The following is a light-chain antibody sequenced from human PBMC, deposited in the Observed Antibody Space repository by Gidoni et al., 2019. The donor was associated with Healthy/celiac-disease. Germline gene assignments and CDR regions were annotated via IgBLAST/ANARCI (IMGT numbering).Light chain of an antibody. CDR3: QQYNSYWT. Sequence: IQRTQSPSTLSSSVGDSVTITCRASQSISSWLAWYQQKPGKAPKLLIYKASSLESGVPSRFSGSGSGTEFTLTISSLQPDDFATYYCQQYNSYWTFGQGTKVEIK. V-gene: IGKV1-5*03. CDR1: QSISSW. CDR2: KAS. J-gene: IGKJ1*01.